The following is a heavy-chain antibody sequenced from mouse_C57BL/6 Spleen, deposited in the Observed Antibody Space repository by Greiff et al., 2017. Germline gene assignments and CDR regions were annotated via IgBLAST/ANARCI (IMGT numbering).Heavy chain of an antibody. CDR3: ARRSAYYGSSSYWYFDV. J-gene: IGHJ1*03. Sequence: VQLQQSGAELVKPGASVKMSCKASGYTFTTYPIEWMKQNHGKSLEWIGNFHPYNDDTKYNEKFKGKATLTVEKSSSTVYLELSRLTSDDSAVXYCARRSAYYGSSSYWYFDVWGTGATVTVSS. D-gene: IGHD1-1*01. V-gene: IGHV1-47*01. CDR2: FHPYNDDT. CDR1: GYTFTTYP.